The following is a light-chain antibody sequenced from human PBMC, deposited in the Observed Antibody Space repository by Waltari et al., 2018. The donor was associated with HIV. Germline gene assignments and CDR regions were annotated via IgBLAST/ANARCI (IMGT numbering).Light chain of an antibody. CDR2: DVS. Sequence: EIVMTLSPATLSVSPGERATLSCRASQSINTALAWYQQKPGQAPRLLIYDVSTRATGVPTRFSGGGSGTEFTLTISSLQSEDFGVYYCQQYKQLPPYIFGQGTKLEI. V-gene: IGKV3-15*01. CDR1: QSINTA. J-gene: IGKJ2*01. CDR3: QQYKQLPPYI.